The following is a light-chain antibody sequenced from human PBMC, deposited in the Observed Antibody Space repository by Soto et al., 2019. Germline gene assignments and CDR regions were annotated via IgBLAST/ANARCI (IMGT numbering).Light chain of an antibody. J-gene: IGKJ1*01. Sequence: EIVLTQSPATLSLSPGERATLSCRASQSVSSYLAWYQQKPGQAPRLLIYDASNRATGIPARFSGSGSGTDFTLTVNSLQPDDFATYYCQQYMTYRTFGQGTKVEIK. CDR3: QQYMTYRT. CDR1: QSVSSY. CDR2: DAS. V-gene: IGKV3-11*01.